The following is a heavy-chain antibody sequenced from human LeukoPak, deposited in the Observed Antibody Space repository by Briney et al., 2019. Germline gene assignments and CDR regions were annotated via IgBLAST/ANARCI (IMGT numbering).Heavy chain of an antibody. Sequence: GGSLRLSCTASGFTSSGFWMTWVRQVPGKGLEWVANIKRDGSEKNYVDSVKGRFTISRDNAENSLYLQMNSLRVEDTAVYYCARGMGVDHWGQGTLVTVSS. CDR1: GFTSSGFW. CDR2: IKRDGSEK. D-gene: IGHD3-16*01. V-gene: IGHV3-7*01. CDR3: ARGMGVDH. J-gene: IGHJ4*02.